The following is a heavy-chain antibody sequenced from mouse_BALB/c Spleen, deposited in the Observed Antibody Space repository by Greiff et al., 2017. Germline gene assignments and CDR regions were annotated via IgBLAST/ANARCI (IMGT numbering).Heavy chain of an antibody. Sequence: VQRVESGAELVRPGVSVKISCKGSGYTFTDYAMHWVKQSHAKSLEWIGVISTYYGDASYNQKFKGKATMTVDKSSSTAYMELARLTSEDSAIYYCARGGLRRGWYFDVWGAGTTVTVSS. CDR1: GYTFTDYA. V-gene: IGHV1S137*01. CDR2: ISTYYGDA. D-gene: IGHD2-4*01. J-gene: IGHJ1*01. CDR3: ARGGLRRGWYFDV.